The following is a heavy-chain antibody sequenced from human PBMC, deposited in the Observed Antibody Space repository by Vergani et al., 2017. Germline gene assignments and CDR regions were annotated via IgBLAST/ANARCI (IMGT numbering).Heavy chain of an antibody. CDR1: GFTFSNAW. J-gene: IGHJ6*02. CDR2: IKSKSDGGTT. Sequence: EVQLVESGGGLVQPGGSLRLSCAASGFTFSNAWMSWVRQAPGKGLEWVGRIKSKSDGGTTDYAAPVKGRLTMSRDDSKNTLYLQMNSLKTEDTALYYCTTTSSWYLGYGMDVWGQGTTVTVSS. V-gene: IGHV3-15*01. CDR3: TTTSSWYLGYGMDV. D-gene: IGHD6-13*01.